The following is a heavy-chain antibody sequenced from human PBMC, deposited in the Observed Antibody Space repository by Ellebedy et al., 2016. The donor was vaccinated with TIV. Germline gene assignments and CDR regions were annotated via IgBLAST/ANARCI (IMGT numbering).Heavy chain of an antibody. Sequence: DSVKGRFTISRDNAKNSLYLQMNSLRAEDTAVYYCARGPSCSSTSCYYRRLGFDYWGQGTLVTVSS. CDR3: ARGPSCSSTSCYYRRLGFDY. V-gene: IGHV3-48*03. D-gene: IGHD2-2*01. J-gene: IGHJ4*02.